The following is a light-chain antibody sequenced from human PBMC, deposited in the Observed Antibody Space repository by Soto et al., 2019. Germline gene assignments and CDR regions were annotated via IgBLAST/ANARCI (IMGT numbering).Light chain of an antibody. J-gene: IGKJ2*01. V-gene: IGKV3-20*01. CDR1: QSVSSSY. CDR2: GAS. CDR3: QQYGSSPLYT. Sequence: EIVLTQSPGTLSLSPGERATLSCRASQSVSSSYLAWYQQKPGQAPRLLIYGASSRATGIPDMFSGSGSGTDFTLIISRLEPEDFAVYYCQQYGSSPLYTFGQGTKLEIK.